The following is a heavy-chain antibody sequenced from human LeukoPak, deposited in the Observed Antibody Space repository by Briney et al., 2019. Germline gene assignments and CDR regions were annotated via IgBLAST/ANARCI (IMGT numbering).Heavy chain of an antibody. Sequence: GGSLSLSCAASGFPLSSYAMSGGPQAPGKGREWVSAISDTGNTYHADSVKGRFTISRDSSKNTLFLQMNRLRPEDAAVYYCAKAPVTTCRGAFCYPFDYWGLGTLVTVSS. J-gene: IGHJ4*02. CDR2: ISDTGNT. V-gene: IGHV3-23*01. D-gene: IGHD2-15*01. CDR1: GFPLSSYA. CDR3: AKAPVTTCRGAFCYPFDY.